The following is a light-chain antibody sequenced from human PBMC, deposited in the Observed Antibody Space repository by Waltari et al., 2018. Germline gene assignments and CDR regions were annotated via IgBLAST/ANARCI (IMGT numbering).Light chain of an antibody. CDR2: SAS. J-gene: IGKJ4*01. Sequence: DIQMTQSPSSLSASVGDRVTHSCRASPSVRNYVNWYQQKPGKAPKLLIYSASSLYSGVPSRFSGGGSGTDFTLTITNLQPEDFATYHCEQSYNTPPTFGRGTKVEIK. V-gene: IGKV1-39*01. CDR3: EQSYNTPPT. CDR1: PSVRNY.